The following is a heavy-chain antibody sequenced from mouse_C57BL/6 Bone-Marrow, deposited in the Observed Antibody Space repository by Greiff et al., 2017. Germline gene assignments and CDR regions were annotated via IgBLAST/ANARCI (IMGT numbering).Heavy chain of an antibody. Sequence: VQLVESGAELVRPGASVTLSCKASGYTFTDYEMHWVKQTPVHGLEWIGAIDPETGGTAYNQKFKGKAILTADKSSSTAYMELRSLTSEDSAVYYCTRSKSRYFDVWGTGTTVTVSS. CDR2: IDPETGGT. V-gene: IGHV1-15*01. CDR3: TRSKSRYFDV. CDR1: GYTFTDYE. J-gene: IGHJ1*03.